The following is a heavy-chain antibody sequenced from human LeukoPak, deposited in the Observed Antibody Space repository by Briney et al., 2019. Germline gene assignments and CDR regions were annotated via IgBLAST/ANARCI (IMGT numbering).Heavy chain of an antibody. CDR3: ASIVSIAAAADVSDY. Sequence: GGSPRLSCAASGFTFSSYSMNWVRQAPGKGLEWVSYISSSGSTIYYADSVKGRFTISRDNAKNSLYLQMNSLRAEDTAVYYCASIVSIAAAADVSDYWGQGTLVTVSS. D-gene: IGHD6-13*01. J-gene: IGHJ4*02. CDR1: GFTFSSYS. CDR2: ISSSGSTI. V-gene: IGHV3-48*03.